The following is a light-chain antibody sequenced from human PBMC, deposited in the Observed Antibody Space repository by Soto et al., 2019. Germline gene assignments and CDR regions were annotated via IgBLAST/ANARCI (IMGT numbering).Light chain of an antibody. CDR3: QPYSILTT. CDR2: DAS. Sequence: IQMTQSLSTLSASVGDRVTITCRASQSIIYWVSWYHHKPWKAPKLLIYDASTLESGVPTRFSGSGSGTEFTLTISRLHPDDFANYYCQPYSILTTFGQGTKVDIK. J-gene: IGKJ1*01. V-gene: IGKV1-5*01. CDR1: QSIIYW.